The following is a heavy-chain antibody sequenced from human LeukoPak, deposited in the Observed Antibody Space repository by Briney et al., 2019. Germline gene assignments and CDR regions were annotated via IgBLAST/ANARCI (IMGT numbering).Heavy chain of an antibody. Sequence: PGGSQRLSCAASGFTFSSYAMSWVRQAPGKGLEWVLAISGSGGSTYYADPVKGRFTISRDNSKNTLYLQMNSLRAEDTAVYYCAKEQDYYDEGWFDPWGQGTLVTVSS. CDR3: AKEQDYYDEGWFDP. V-gene: IGHV3-23*01. D-gene: IGHD3-22*01. CDR2: ISGSGGST. CDR1: GFTFSSYA. J-gene: IGHJ5*02.